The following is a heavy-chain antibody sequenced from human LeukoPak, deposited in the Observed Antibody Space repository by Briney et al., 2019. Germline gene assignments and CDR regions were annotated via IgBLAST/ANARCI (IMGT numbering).Heavy chain of an antibody. V-gene: IGHV4-34*01. CDR2: INHSGST. Sequence: SETLSLTCAVYGGSFSGYYWSWIRQPPGKWLEWIGEINHSGSTNYNPSLKSRVTISVDTSKNQFSLKLSSVTAADTAVYYCARGAGPAKLDYWGQGTLVTVSS. CDR1: GGSFSGYY. CDR3: ARGAGPAKLDY. J-gene: IGHJ4*02. D-gene: IGHD4/OR15-4a*01.